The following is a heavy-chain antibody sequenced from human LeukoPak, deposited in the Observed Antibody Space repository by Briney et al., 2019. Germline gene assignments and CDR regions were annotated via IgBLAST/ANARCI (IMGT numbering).Heavy chain of an antibody. J-gene: IGHJ4*02. D-gene: IGHD4-17*01. CDR2: ISAYNGNT. CDR1: GYTFTNYD. Sequence: ASVKVSCKASGYTFTNYDISWVRQAPGQGLEWVGWISAYNGNTNSAQKLQGRVTMTTDTSTSTAYMELRSLRSDDTAVYYCARKPSGGYGDYGQLDYWGQGILVTVSS. V-gene: IGHV1-18*01. CDR3: ARKPSGGYGDYGQLDY.